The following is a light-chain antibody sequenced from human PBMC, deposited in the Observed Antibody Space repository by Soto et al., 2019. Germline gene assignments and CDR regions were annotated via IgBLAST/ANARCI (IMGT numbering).Light chain of an antibody. CDR3: QQYGSSPYT. V-gene: IGKV3-20*01. CDR1: QSVGSS. Sequence: EIVLTQSPGTLSLSPGERATLSCWASQSVGSSLAWYQQKPGQAPRLLFYGASSRATGIPDRFSGSGSGTDFTLTISRLESDDFAVYYCQQYGSSPYTFGQGAKLEIK. CDR2: GAS. J-gene: IGKJ2*01.